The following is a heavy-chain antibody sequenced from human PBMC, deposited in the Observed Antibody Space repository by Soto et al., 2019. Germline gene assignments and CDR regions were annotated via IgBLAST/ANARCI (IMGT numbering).Heavy chain of an antibody. Sequence: SETLSLTCTVSGGSISSGGYYWSWIRQHPGKGLEWIGYIYYSGSTYYNPSLKSRVTISVDTSKNQFSLKLSSVTAADTAVYYCARVDSSSWYYFDYWGQGTLVTVSS. CDR3: ARVDSSSWYYFDY. CDR1: GGSISSGGYY. J-gene: IGHJ4*02. D-gene: IGHD6-13*01. CDR2: IYYSGST. V-gene: IGHV4-31*03.